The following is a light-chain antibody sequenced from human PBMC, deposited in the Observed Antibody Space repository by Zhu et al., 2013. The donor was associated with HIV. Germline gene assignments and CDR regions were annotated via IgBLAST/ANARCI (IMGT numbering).Light chain of an antibody. CDR2: EAS. J-gene: IGKJ1*01. V-gene: IGKV1-5*03. Sequence: DIQTTQSPSSLSASVGDRVTITCRASQSIGRYLNWYQQKPGKAPKLLIYEASSLESGVPSRFSGGGSGTEFTLTVSSLQPDDVATYYCQQYNTFSGTFGQGTKVEI. CDR1: QSIGRY. CDR3: QQYNTFSGT.